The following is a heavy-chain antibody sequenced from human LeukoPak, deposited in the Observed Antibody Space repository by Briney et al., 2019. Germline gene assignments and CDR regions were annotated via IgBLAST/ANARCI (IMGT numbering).Heavy chain of an antibody. J-gene: IGHJ6*02. CDR1: GGSISSSSYY. D-gene: IGHD3-22*01. CDR2: IYYSGST. CDR3: ASLNYDSSGLDYYYYYGMDV. V-gene: IGHV4-39*01. Sequence: SETLSLTCTVSGGSISSSSYYWGWIRQPPGKGLEWIGSIYYSGSTYYNPSLKSRVTISVDTSKNQFSLKLSSVTAADTAVYYCASLNYDSSGLDYYYYYGMDVWGQGTTVTVSS.